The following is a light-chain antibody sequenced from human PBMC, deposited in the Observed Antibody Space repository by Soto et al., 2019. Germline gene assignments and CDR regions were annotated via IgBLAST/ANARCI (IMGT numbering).Light chain of an antibody. CDR3: HQYYNWPWT. J-gene: IGKJ1*01. V-gene: IGKV3-15*01. CDR2: GAS. Sequence: EMVVTQSPATLSVSPGERATLSCRASQSVSSNLAWYQQKPGQAPRLLIYGASTRATGIPARFSGSGSGTEFTLTISSLQSEDFAVYYCHQYYNWPWTFGQGTKVEIK. CDR1: QSVSSN.